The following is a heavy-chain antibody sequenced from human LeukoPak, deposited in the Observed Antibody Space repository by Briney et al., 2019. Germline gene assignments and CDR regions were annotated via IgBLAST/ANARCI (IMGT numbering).Heavy chain of an antibody. CDR3: AARPVRDLGPLDF. D-gene: IGHD5-24*01. CDR2: ISASGGST. Sequence: GGSLRLSCAASGFTFSSYAMAWVRQAPGKGLEWVSFISASGGSTFYPDSVKGRFTISRDNSKNTLHLQMDRLRADDTAVYYCAARPVRDLGPLDFWGQGTLVTVSS. CDR1: GFTFSSYA. V-gene: IGHV3-23*01. J-gene: IGHJ4*02.